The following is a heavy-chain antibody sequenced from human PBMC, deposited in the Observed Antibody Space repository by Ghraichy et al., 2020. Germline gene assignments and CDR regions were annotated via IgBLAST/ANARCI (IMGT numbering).Heavy chain of an antibody. D-gene: IGHD6-19*01. J-gene: IGHJ4*02. CDR1: GFRFSTYG. CDR2: ISYDGSNK. Sequence: GESLNISCTASGFRFSTYGMHWVRQAPGKGLEWVAVISYDGSNKYYVDSVKGRFTISRDNSKNTVYLQMNSLRPEDAAVYYCAKGVSGWYSPRPDYFDYWGQGTLVTVSA. CDR3: AKGVSGWYSPRPDYFDY. V-gene: IGHV3-30*18.